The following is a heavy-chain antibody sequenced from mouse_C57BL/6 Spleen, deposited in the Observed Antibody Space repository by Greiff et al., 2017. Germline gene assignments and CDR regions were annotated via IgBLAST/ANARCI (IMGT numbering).Heavy chain of an antibody. J-gene: IGHJ3*01. V-gene: IGHV14-4*01. D-gene: IGHD2-1*01. CDR2: IDPENGDT. CDR3: TTGGNPFAY. Sequence: VQLQQSGAELVRPGASVKLSCTASGFNIKDDYMHWVKQRPEQGLEWIGWIDPENGDTEYASKFQGKATITADTSSNTAYLQLRSRTSEDTAVYYCTTGGNPFAYWGQGTRVTVSA. CDR1: GFNIKDDY.